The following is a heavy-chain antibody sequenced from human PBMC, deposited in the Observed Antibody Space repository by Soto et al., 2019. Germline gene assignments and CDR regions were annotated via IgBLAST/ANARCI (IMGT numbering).Heavy chain of an antibody. CDR3: ARDYTGYCSGGSCYGMDV. Sequence: QVQLVESGGGVVQPGRSLRLSCAASGFTFSSYGMHWVRQAPGKGLEWVAVIWYDGSNKYYADSVKGRFTISRDNSTNTLYLQMNSLRAEDTAVYYCARDYTGYCSGGSCYGMDVWGQGTTVTVSS. J-gene: IGHJ6*02. D-gene: IGHD2-15*01. V-gene: IGHV3-33*01. CDR2: IWYDGSNK. CDR1: GFTFSSYG.